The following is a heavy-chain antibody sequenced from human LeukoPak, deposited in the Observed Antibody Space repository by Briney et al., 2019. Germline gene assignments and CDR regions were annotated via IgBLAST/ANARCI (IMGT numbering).Heavy chain of an antibody. Sequence: GGSLRLSCAASGFTFSSYAMSWVRQAPGKGLEWVSAISGSGGSTYYADSVKGRFTISRDNSKNTLYLQMNSLRAAETSVYYRAKAIMITFGGANYGDQFDYWGQGTLVTVSS. CDR3: AKAIMITFGGANYGDQFDY. D-gene: IGHD3-16*01. CDR1: GFTFSSYA. CDR2: ISGSGGST. V-gene: IGHV3-23*01. J-gene: IGHJ4*02.